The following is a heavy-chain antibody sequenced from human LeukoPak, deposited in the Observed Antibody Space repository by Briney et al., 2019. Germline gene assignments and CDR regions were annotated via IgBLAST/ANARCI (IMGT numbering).Heavy chain of an antibody. D-gene: IGHD3-10*01. J-gene: IGHJ3*02. CDR1: GGSLSSYY. V-gene: IGHV4-59*01. Sequence: PSETLSLTCTVSGGSLSSYYWSWIRQPPGKGLEYIGFMYYSGGTNYNPSLKSRVTISVDTSKNHFSLKLSSLTAADTAVYYCSRLTMVRGVYDAFDIWGQGTMVTVSS. CDR3: SRLTMVRGVYDAFDI. CDR2: MYYSGGT.